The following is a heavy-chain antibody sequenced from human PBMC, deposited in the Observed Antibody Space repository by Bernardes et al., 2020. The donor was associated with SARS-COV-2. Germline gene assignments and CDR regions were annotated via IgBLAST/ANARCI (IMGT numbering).Heavy chain of an antibody. V-gene: IGHV3-30-3*01. CDR2: ISYDGSNK. J-gene: IGHJ6*02. CDR1: GFSISIYT. CDR3: AREPVVVPAAIEDRTDYYYYGMDV. D-gene: IGHD2-2*01. Sequence: SLRHSSPPSGFSISIYTIRWARHAPGMGMDLLAVISYDGSNKYYADSVKGRFTISRDNSKNTLYLQMNSLRAEDTAVYYCAREPVVVPAAIEDRTDYYYYGMDVWGQGTTVTVSS.